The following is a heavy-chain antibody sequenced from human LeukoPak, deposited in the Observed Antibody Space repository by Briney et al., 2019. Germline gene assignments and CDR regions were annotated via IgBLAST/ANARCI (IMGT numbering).Heavy chain of an antibody. V-gene: IGHV3-30*02. J-gene: IGHJ4*02. CDR1: GFTFSSYG. CDR2: IRYDGSNK. CDR3: AKVPYDYVWGSYRYTPSY. D-gene: IGHD3-16*02. Sequence: PGGSLRLSCAASGFTFSSYGMPWVRQAPGKGLEWVAFIRYDGSNKYYADSVKGRFTISRDNSKNTLYLQMNSLRAEDTAVYYCAKVPYDYVWGSYRYTPSYWGQGTLVTVSS.